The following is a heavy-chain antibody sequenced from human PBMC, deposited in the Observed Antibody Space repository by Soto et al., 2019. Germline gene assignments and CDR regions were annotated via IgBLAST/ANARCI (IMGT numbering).Heavy chain of an antibody. V-gene: IGHV1-18*01. CDR1: GYTFTSYG. Sequence: QVQLVQSGAEVKKPGASVKVSCKASGYTFTSYGISWVRQAPGQGLEWMGWISAYNGNTNYAQKLQGRVTMTTDTSTSTAYMELRRLSSDDTAVYYCASDWGGSCYPWSTGPNGFDPWGQGTLVTVSS. J-gene: IGHJ5*02. CDR3: ASDWGGSCYPWSTGPNGFDP. D-gene: IGHD2-15*01. CDR2: ISAYNGNT.